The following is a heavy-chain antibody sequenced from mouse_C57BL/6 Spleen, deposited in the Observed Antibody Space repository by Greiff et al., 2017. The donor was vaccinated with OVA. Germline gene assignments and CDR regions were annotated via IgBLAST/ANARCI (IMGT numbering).Heavy chain of an antibody. D-gene: IGHD2-1*01. CDR3: ARKDGNYLFDY. V-gene: IGHV1-26*01. CDR2: INPNNGGT. Sequence: VQLQQSGPELVKPGASVKISCKASGYTFTDYYMNWVKQSHGKSLEWIGDINPNNGGTSYNQKFKGKATLTVDKSSSTAYMELRSLTSEDSAVYYCARKDGNYLFDYWGQGTTLTVSS. J-gene: IGHJ2*01. CDR1: GYTFTDYY.